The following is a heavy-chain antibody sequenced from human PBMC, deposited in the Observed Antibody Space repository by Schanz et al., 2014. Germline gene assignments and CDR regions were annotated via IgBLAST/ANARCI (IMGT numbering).Heavy chain of an antibody. D-gene: IGHD6-19*01. CDR1: GGTFSSYA. V-gene: IGHV1-69*01. CDR3: ARDAPDIPLAATWEFCLDY. Sequence: SCKASGGTFSSYAIIWVRQAPGQGLEWVGGIIPIFGTANYAQKVQGRVTITADESPRIAYMDLRSMRSDETAVYYCARDAPDIPLAATWEFCLDYGGNGTIVAVSS. J-gene: IGHJ4*01. CDR2: IIPIFGTA.